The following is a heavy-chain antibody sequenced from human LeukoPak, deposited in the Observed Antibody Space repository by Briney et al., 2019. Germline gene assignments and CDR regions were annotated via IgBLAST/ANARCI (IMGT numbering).Heavy chain of an antibody. Sequence: GGSLRLSCPASGFTFSSYEMNWVRQAPGKGLEWVSYISGSGSTIYYADSVKGRFTISRDNAKNSLYLQMNSLRAEDTAVYYCARGGWDDYWGQGTLVTVSS. CDR1: GFTFSSYE. J-gene: IGHJ4*02. V-gene: IGHV3-48*03. D-gene: IGHD6-19*01. CDR3: ARGGWDDY. CDR2: ISGSGSTI.